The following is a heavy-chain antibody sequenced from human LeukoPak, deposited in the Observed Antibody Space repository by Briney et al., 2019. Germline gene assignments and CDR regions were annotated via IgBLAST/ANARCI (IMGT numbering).Heavy chain of an antibody. J-gene: IGHJ5*02. CDR1: GLTFSTHP. V-gene: IGHV3-23*01. CDR2: ISGNGGST. D-gene: IGHD4/OR15-4a*01. CDR3: AKNLFNPLRPA. Sequence: GGSLRLSCTASGLTFSTHPMSWVRQAPGKGLEWVSAISGNGGSTYYADSVKGRFTISRDNPKNTLYLQMNSLRAEDTALYYCAKNLFNPLRPAWGQGTLVTVSS.